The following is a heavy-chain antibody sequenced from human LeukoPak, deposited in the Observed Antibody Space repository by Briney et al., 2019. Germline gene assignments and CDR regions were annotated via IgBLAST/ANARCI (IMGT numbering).Heavy chain of an antibody. Sequence: GRSLRLSCAASGFTFSSYGMHWVRQAPGKGLEWVAVISYDGSNKYYADSVEGRFTISRDNSKNTLYLQMNSLRAEDTAVYYCARSLGLRSYFDYWGQGTLVAVSS. CDR3: ARSLGLRSYFDY. J-gene: IGHJ4*02. V-gene: IGHV3-30*03. CDR1: GFTFSSYG. CDR2: ISYDGSNK. D-gene: IGHD3-16*01.